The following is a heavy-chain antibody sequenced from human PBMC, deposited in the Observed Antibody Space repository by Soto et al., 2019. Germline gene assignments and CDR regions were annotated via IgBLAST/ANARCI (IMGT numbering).Heavy chain of an antibody. Sequence: GASVKVSCKASGGTFSSYAISWVRQAPGQGLEWMGGIIPIFGTANYAQKFQGRVTITADESTSTAYMELSSLRSEDTAVYYCAREGYYDSSGAVDYWGQGTLVTVSS. D-gene: IGHD3-22*01. CDR1: GGTFSSYA. J-gene: IGHJ4*02. CDR3: AREGYYDSSGAVDY. CDR2: IIPIFGTA. V-gene: IGHV1-69*13.